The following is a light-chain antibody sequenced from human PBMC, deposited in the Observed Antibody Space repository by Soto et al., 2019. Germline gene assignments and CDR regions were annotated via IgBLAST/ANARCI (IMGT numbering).Light chain of an antibody. CDR1: SSNIGAVYD. CDR3: QSYDNSLGGVA. CDR2: GNS. J-gene: IGLJ2*01. V-gene: IGLV1-40*01. Sequence: QSVLTQPPSVSGAPGQRVTISCTGSSSNIGAVYDVHWYQQLPGRAPKLLIYGNSNRPSGVPDRFSGSKSGSSASLAITGLQAEDEAHYHCQSYDNSLGGVAFGGGTKLTVL.